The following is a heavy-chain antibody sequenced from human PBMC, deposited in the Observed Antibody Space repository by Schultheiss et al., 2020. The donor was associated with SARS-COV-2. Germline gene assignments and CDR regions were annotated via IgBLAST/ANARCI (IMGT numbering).Heavy chain of an antibody. Sequence: GGSLRLSCAASGFSFSSYGMSWVRQAPGKGLEWVAVISYDGSNKYYADSVKGRFTISRDNSKNTLYLQMNSLRAEDTAVYYCARDRKVGGVYYGMDVWGQGTTVTVSS. CDR2: ISYDGSNK. J-gene: IGHJ6*02. CDR3: ARDRKVGGVYYGMDV. D-gene: IGHD1-26*01. CDR1: GFSFSSYG. V-gene: IGHV3-30*03.